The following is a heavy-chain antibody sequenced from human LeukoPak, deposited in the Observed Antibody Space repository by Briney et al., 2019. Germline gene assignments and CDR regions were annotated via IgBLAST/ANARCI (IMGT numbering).Heavy chain of an antibody. Sequence: SETLSLTCTVSSGSISNYYWSWIRQPAGKGLEWIGRIYTSGSTTYNPSLKSRLTISIDTSKNQFSLKLSSVTAADTAVYYCARGLASAGSYYWGDAFDIWGQGTMVTVSS. D-gene: IGHD1-26*01. J-gene: IGHJ3*02. CDR3: ARGLASAGSYYWGDAFDI. CDR1: SGSISNYY. CDR2: IYTSGST. V-gene: IGHV4-4*07.